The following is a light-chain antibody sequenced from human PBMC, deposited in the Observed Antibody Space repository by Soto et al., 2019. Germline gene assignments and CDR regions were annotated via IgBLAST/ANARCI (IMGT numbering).Light chain of an antibody. Sequence: DIVLTQSPATLSLSPGERATLSCRASQSVSSSYLAWYQQKPGQAPRLLIYGASSRATGIPDRFSGSGSGTDFTLTISRLEPEDFSVYYCHQYGTAPLTFGPGTKVDIK. CDR1: QSVSSSY. CDR3: HQYGTAPLT. J-gene: IGKJ3*01. V-gene: IGKV3-20*01. CDR2: GAS.